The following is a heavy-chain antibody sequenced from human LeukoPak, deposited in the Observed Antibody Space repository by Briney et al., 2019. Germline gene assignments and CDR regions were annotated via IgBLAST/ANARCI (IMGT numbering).Heavy chain of an antibody. CDR1: GYSFSTYW. CDR3: ATLNGPRVTYYFDY. J-gene: IGHJ4*02. CDR2: IYPDDSDT. Sequence: GESLKISCKGSGYSFSTYWIGWVRQMPGKGLEWMGIIYPDDSDTRYSPSFQGQVTISADKSISTAYLQWSSLKASDTAMYYCATLNGPRVTYYFDYWGQGTLVTVSS. V-gene: IGHV5-51*01. D-gene: IGHD3-16*01.